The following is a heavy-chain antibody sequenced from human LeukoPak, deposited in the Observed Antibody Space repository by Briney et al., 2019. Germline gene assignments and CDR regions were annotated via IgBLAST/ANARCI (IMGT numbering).Heavy chain of an antibody. Sequence: GGSLRLSCAASGFTFNVFHMNWVRQAPGKGLEWISSITSSGTYITYADSIQGRFTISRDNAKNSLYLQMNSLRIDDTALYYCARASGGWDLDYWGHGTLVTVSS. CDR1: GFTFNVFH. D-gene: IGHD1-26*01. CDR3: ARASGGWDLDY. J-gene: IGHJ4*01. CDR2: ITSSGTYI. V-gene: IGHV3-21*01.